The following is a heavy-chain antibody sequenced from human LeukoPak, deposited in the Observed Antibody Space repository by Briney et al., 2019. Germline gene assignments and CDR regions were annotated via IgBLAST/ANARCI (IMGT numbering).Heavy chain of an antibody. CDR1: GGSFSGYY. Sequence: NASETLSLTCAVSGGSFSGYYWAWIRQPPGKGLEWIGEINHSGSANYNPSLMSRVTISLDTSKNHFSLNLSSVTAADTAVYYCARGQGTVTTHWGRGTLVTVSS. V-gene: IGHV4-34*01. J-gene: IGHJ4*02. CDR3: ARGQGTVTTH. D-gene: IGHD4-11*01. CDR2: INHSGSA.